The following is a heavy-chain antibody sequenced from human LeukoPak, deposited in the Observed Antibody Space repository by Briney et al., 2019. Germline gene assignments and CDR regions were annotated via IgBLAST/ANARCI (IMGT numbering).Heavy chain of an antibody. Sequence: ASVKVSCKVSGYTFTVYYMHWVQQAPGKGLEWMGLVDPEDGETIYAEKFQGRVTITADTSTDTAYMELSSLRSEDTAVYYCATRAGTAPNYWGQGTLVTVSS. CDR1: GYTFTVYY. J-gene: IGHJ4*02. CDR3: ATRAGTAPNY. CDR2: VDPEDGET. V-gene: IGHV1-69-2*01. D-gene: IGHD1-1*01.